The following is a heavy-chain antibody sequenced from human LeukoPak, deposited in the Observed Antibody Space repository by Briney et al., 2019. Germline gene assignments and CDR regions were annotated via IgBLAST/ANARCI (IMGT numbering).Heavy chain of an antibody. CDR1: GGTFSSYA. J-gene: IGHJ3*02. V-gene: IGHV1-69*05. CDR3: VRVVGRADGYNWLGGVRLGAFDI. CDR2: IIPIFGTA. D-gene: IGHD5-24*01. Sequence: SVKVSCKASGGTFSSYAISWVRQAPGQGLEWMGRIIPIFGTANYAQKFQGRVTITTDESTSTAYMELSSLRSEDTAVYYCVRVVGRADGYNWLGGVRLGAFDIWGQGTMVTVSS.